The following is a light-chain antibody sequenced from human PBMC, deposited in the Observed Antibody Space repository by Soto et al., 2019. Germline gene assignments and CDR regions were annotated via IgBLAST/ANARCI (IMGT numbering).Light chain of an antibody. V-gene: IGKV3-11*01. CDR2: GAY. J-gene: IGKJ5*01. Sequence: EVVLTQSPVTLSLSPGERATLSCRASQSFGGLLACYQQKPGQAPRLLIYGAYNRATGIPPRFSGSGSGTDFTLTISSLAPEDSAVYYCQQRHMWPITFGQGTRLEIK. CDR1: QSFGGL. CDR3: QQRHMWPIT.